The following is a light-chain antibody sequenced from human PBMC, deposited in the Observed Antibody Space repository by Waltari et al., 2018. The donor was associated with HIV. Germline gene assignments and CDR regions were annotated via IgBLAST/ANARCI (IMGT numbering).Light chain of an antibody. V-gene: IGKV2-30*01. CDR2: KVS. CDR3: QQYNDWLSWT. J-gene: IGKJ1*01. Sequence: VMTQSPLSLSVTLGQPASISCRSSRTLVYSDGNTYLTWFHQRPGQSPRRLIYKVSRRDSGVPDRFSGSGSDTEFALKISRVEAEDVGVYYCQQYNDWLSWTFGQGTKVEMK. CDR1: RTLVYSDGNTY.